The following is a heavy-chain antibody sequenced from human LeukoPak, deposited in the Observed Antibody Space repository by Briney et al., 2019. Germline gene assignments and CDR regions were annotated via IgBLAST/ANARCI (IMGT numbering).Heavy chain of an antibody. V-gene: IGHV3-23*01. CDR1: GFTFSSYG. Sequence: PGGSLRLSCAASGFTFSSYGMSWVRQAPGKGLEWVSAISGSGGSTYYADSVKGRFTISRDNSKNTLYLQMNSLRAEDTAVYYCAKDLSLLWFGEIESGAFDIWGQGTMVTVSS. D-gene: IGHD3-10*01. J-gene: IGHJ3*02. CDR2: ISGSGGST. CDR3: AKDLSLLWFGEIESGAFDI.